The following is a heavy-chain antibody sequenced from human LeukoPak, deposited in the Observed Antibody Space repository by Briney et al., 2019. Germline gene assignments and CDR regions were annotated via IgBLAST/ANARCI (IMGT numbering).Heavy chain of an antibody. J-gene: IGHJ4*02. CDR1: GFTFSSYE. V-gene: IGHV3-23*01. Sequence: GGSLRLSCAASGFTFSSYEMNWVRQAPGKGLEWVSAISGSGGSTYYADSVKGRFTISRDNSKNTLYLQMNGLRAEDTAVYYCAKDTKNIVVSATLDCWGQGTLVTVSS. D-gene: IGHD2-21*01. CDR3: AKDTKNIVVSATLDC. CDR2: ISGSGGST.